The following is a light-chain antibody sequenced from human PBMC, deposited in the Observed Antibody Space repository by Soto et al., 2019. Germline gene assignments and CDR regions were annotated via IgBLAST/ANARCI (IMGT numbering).Light chain of an antibody. Sequence: QSVLTQPASLSGPPGQSITISCPGTSSDVGGYNYVSWYQQHPGKAPKLMIYDVSNRPSGVSNRFSGSKSGNTASLTISGLQAEDEADYYCSSYTSSSTLVFGTGTKVTVL. CDR2: DVS. J-gene: IGLJ1*01. CDR1: SSDVGGYNY. V-gene: IGLV2-14*01. CDR3: SSYTSSSTLV.